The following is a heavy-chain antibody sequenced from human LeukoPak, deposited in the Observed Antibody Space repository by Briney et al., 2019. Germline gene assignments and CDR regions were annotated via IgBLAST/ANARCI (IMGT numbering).Heavy chain of an antibody. V-gene: IGHV1-2*02. CDR2: INPNSGGT. J-gene: IGHJ5*02. CDR3: ARETYLLIQLPNNWFDP. Sequence: VKVSCKASGYTFTGYYMHWVRQAPGQGLEWMGWINPNSGGTNYAQKFQGRVTMTRDTSISTAYMELSRLRSDDTAVCYCARETYLLIQLPNNWFDPWGQGTLVTVSS. D-gene: IGHD5-18*01. CDR1: GYTFTGYY.